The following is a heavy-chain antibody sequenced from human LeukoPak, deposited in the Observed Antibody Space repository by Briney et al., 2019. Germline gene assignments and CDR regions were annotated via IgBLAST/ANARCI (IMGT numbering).Heavy chain of an antibody. CDR1: GCTFTSYA. J-gene: IGHJ4*02. V-gene: IGHV1-3*01. D-gene: IGHD6-19*01. CDR2: INAGNGNT. CDR3: AIQPPAVAGTHPFDY. Sequence: ASVKVSCKASGCTFTSYAMHWVRQAPGQRLEWMGWINAGNGNTKYSQKFQGRVTITRDTSASTAYMELSSLRSEDTAVYYCAIQPPAVAGTHPFDYWGQGTLVTVSS.